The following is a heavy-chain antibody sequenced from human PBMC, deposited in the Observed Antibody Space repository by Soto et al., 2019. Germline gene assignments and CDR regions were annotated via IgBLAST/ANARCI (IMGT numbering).Heavy chain of an antibody. CDR1: GFTFSSYS. J-gene: IGHJ6*03. CDR3: ARGYCSSTSCFDGYYYYYNMDV. D-gene: IGHD2-2*01. CDR2: ISSSSSYI. V-gene: IGHV3-21*01. Sequence: GGSLRLSCAASGFTFSSYSMNWVRQAPGKGLEWVSSISSSSSYIYYADSVKGRFTISRDNAKNSLYLQMNSLRAEDTAVYYCARGYCSSTSCFDGYYYYYNMDVWGKGTTVTVSS.